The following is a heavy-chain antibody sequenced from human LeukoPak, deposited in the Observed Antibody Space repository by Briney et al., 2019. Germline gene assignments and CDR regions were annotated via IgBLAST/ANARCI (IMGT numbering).Heavy chain of an antibody. Sequence: GGSLRLSCAASGFTLSSYAMSWVRQAPGKGLEWVSAISGSGGSTYYADSVKGRFTISRDNSKNTLYLQMNSLRAEDTAVYYCAKEGLPLRGHYYYYMDVWGKGTTVTVSS. V-gene: IGHV3-23*01. J-gene: IGHJ6*03. D-gene: IGHD2-15*01. CDR3: AKEGLPLRGHYYYYMDV. CDR2: ISGSGGST. CDR1: GFTLSSYA.